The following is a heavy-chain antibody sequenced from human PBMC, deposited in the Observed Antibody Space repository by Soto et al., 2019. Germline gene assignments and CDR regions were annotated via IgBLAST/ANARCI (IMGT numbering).Heavy chain of an antibody. CDR1: GFTFSSYA. J-gene: IGHJ4*02. CDR2: SGVSSDA. CDR3: AKNYFFDS. Sequence: EVQLLESGGGLVQPGESLRLSCAASGFTFSSYAMSWARQAPGKGLEWVSSSGVSSDAYYADYVKGRFTISIDNYRNTLYPQMNSLRAEDTALYYCAKNYFFDSWGQGTLVTVSS. V-gene: IGHV3-23*01.